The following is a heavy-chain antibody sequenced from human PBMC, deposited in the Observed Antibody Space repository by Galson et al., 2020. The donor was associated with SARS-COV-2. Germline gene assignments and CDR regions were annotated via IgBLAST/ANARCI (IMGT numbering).Heavy chain of an antibody. CDR1: GFTFDDYA. V-gene: IGHV3-49*03. J-gene: IGHJ4*02. CDR3: TKAGQDYYGSDRPLR. Sequence: GGSLRLSCTGSGFTFDDYAMSWFRQAPGKGLEWVGFIRRETYGGTPEYAASVKGRFTISRDDSKNIVYLEMNSLKTEDTAVYYCTKAGQDYYGSDRPLRWGQGTLVTVSS. D-gene: IGHD3-10*01. CDR2: IRRETYGGTP.